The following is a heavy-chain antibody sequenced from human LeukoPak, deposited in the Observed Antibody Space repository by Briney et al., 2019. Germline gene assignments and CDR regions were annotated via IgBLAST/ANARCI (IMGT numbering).Heavy chain of an antibody. CDR3: ARGRTSSNWAPLDFDY. Sequence: SETLSLTCAVYGGSLSYYYWSWLRQPPGKGLDWIGGINHSGTTNYNPSLKSRVTISVDTSKNQFSLKVNSVTAADTAVYYCARGRTSSNWAPLDFDYWGQGTLVTVSS. J-gene: IGHJ4*02. CDR2: INHSGTT. D-gene: IGHD4-11*01. V-gene: IGHV4-34*01. CDR1: GGSLSYYY.